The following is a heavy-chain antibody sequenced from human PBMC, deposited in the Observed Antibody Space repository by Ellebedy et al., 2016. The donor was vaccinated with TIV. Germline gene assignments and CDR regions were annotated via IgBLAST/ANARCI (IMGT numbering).Heavy chain of an antibody. V-gene: IGHV4-34*01. CDR3: ARDYGGNSFFVAY. D-gene: IGHD4-23*01. J-gene: IGHJ4*02. CDR2: INHSGST. Sequence: SETLSLXCAVYGGSFSGYFWSWIRQPPGKGLEWLGEINHSGSTNYNPSLKSRLTVSVDTSKNQFSLKLSSVTAADTAVYYCARDYGGNSFFVAYWGQGTLVTVSS. CDR1: GGSFSGYF.